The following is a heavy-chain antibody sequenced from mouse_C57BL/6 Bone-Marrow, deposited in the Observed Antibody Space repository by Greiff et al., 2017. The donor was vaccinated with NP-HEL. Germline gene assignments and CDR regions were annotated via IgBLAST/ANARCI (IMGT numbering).Heavy chain of an antibody. CDR3: ARDRQALFDY. J-gene: IGHJ2*01. Sequence: VQLQQSGAELVKPGASVKLSCKASGYTFTSYWMHWVKQRPGQGLEWIGMIHPNSGSTNYNEKFKSKATLTVDKSSSTAYMQLSSLTSEDSAVYYCARDRQALFDYWGQGTTLTVSS. D-gene: IGHD3-2*01. CDR1: GYTFTSYW. CDR2: IHPNSGST. V-gene: IGHV1-64*01.